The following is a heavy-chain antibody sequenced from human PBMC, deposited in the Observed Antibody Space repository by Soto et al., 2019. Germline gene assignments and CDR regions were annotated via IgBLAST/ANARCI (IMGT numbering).Heavy chain of an antibody. CDR2: IIPIFGTA. D-gene: IGHD5-18*01. J-gene: IGHJ6*02. Sequence: QVQLVQSGAEVKKPGSSVKVSCKASGGTFSSYAISWVRQAPGQGLEWMGGIIPIFGTANYAQKFQGRVTITADEATSTAYMELSSLRSEDTAVYYCARDIPATTAMAPYYYYGMDVWGQGTTVTVSS. CDR3: ARDIPATTAMAPYYYYGMDV. CDR1: GGTFSSYA. V-gene: IGHV1-69*12.